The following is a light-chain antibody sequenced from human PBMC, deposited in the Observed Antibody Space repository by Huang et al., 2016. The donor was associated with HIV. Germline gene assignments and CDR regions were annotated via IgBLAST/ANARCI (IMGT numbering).Light chain of an antibody. V-gene: IGKV1-39*01. Sequence: DIQMTQSPSSLSASVGDRVTITCRASQSISRYLNWYQHKPGKAPELLIYASSSLQSGVPSRFSGSGSGTDFSRTISGLQPEEYATYYCQQGYSTPTFGQGTKVEMK. J-gene: IGKJ1*01. CDR1: QSISRY. CDR3: QQGYSTPT. CDR2: ASS.